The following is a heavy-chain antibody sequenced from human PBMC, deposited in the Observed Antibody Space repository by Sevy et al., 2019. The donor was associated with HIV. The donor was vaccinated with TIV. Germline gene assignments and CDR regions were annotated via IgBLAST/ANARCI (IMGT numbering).Heavy chain of an antibody. Sequence: GGSLRLSCAASGFTFSSYGMHWVHQAPGKGLEWVAVISYDGSNKYYADSVKGRFTISRDNSKNTLYLQMNSLRAEDTAVYYCAKANMVRGSVAFDIWGQGTMVTVSS. J-gene: IGHJ3*02. CDR2: ISYDGSNK. CDR3: AKANMVRGSVAFDI. D-gene: IGHD3-10*01. V-gene: IGHV3-30*18. CDR1: GFTFSSYG.